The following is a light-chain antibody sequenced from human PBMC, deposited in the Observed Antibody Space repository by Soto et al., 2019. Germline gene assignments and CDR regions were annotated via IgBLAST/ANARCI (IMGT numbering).Light chain of an antibody. CDR2: DTS. CDR1: QSVSSSH. J-gene: IGKJ1*01. V-gene: IGKV3-20*01. CDR3: QQYGASPWT. Sequence: EVELTHSPGTLSLSPVEISTLACRASQSVSSSHLAWYHQKRGQAPRLLIYDTSTRATGIPDRFSGSGSGTDFTLTISRLEPEDFAVYHCQQYGASPWTFGQGTKVDIK.